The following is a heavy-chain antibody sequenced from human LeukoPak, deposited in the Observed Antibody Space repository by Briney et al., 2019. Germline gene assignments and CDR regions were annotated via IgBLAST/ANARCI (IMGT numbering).Heavy chain of an antibody. Sequence: PSETLSLTCTVSGGSISSSSYYWGWIRQPPGKGLEWIGHISYSGSTYYNPSLKSRVTISVDTSKNQFSLKLSSVTAADTAVYYCARNVVKRYSSINELDYWGQGTLVTVSS. CDR3: ARNVVKRYSSINELDY. V-gene: IGHV4-39*07. D-gene: IGHD6-13*01. J-gene: IGHJ4*02. CDR1: GGSISSSSYY. CDR2: ISYSGST.